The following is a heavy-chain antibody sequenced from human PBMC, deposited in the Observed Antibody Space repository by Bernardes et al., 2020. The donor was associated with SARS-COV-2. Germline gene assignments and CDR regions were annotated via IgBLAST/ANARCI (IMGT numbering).Heavy chain of an antibody. CDR3: ARHEGATVFYYYGMDV. J-gene: IGHJ6*02. D-gene: IGHD1-26*01. V-gene: IGHV3-30-3*01. CDR1: GFTFSSYA. Sequence: GSLRLSCAASGFTFSSYAIHWVRQAPGKGLEWVAVISYDGSNIHYGDSVRGRFSVSRDDSRNTLYLQMNSLRAEDTAVYYCARHEGATVFYYYGMDVWGQGTTVTVSS. CDR2: ISYDGSNI.